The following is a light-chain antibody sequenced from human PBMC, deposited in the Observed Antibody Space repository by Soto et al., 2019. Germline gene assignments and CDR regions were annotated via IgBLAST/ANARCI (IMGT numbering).Light chain of an antibody. CDR1: TSDVGMHNL. J-gene: IGLJ1*01. Sequence: QCVLTQPPSASKSPVQSVTISSTRTTSDVGMHNLLSWYQQHPCNAPILVLYEVSTRPSGVPDRFSGSKSGNTASLTVSGLQAEDDVDYYCNSYVGSNTVFGTGTKGTV. CDR2: EVS. CDR3: NSYVGSNTV. V-gene: IGLV2-8*02.